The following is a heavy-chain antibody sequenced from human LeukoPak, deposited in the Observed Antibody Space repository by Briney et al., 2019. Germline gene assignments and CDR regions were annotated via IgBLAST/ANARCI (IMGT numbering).Heavy chain of an antibody. D-gene: IGHD5-12*01. CDR2: ISSTSYI. V-gene: IGHV3-21*01. CDR3: ARGAASTGYDPYFDY. Sequence: GGSLRLSCAASGFTFSSYWMSWVRQAPGKGLEWVSSISSTSYIYYADSLKGRFTISRDNAKNSLYLQMNSLRAEDTAVYYCARGAASTGYDPYFDYWGQGTLVTVSS. J-gene: IGHJ4*02. CDR1: GFTFSSYW.